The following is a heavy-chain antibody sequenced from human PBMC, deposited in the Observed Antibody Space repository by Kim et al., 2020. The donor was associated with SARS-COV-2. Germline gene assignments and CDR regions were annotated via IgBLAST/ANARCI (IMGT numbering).Heavy chain of an antibody. Sequence: GGSLRLSCAASGFTFSSYGMHWVRQAPGKGLEWVAVISYDGSNKYYADSVKGRFTISRDNSKNTLYLQMNSLRAEDTAVYYCARSFDYGDYGLVVYWGQGTLVTVSS. J-gene: IGHJ4*02. D-gene: IGHD4-17*01. CDR1: GFTFSSYG. CDR2: ISYDGSNK. V-gene: IGHV3-30*03. CDR3: ARSFDYGDYGLVVY.